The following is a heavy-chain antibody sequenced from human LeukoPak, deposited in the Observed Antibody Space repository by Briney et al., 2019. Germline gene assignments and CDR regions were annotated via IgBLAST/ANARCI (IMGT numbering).Heavy chain of an antibody. CDR3: AKTGSRGGTFRPSYYSYYMDV. CDR2: IRYDGINK. V-gene: IGHV3-30*02. CDR1: GFTFSNHG. D-gene: IGHD3-9*01. J-gene: IGHJ6*03. Sequence: GGSLRLSCAASGFTFSNHGMHWVRQAPGKGLEWVAFIRYDGINKYYADSVKGRFTISRDNSKNTIYLQMNSLRPEDTALYYCAKTGSRGGTFRPSYYSYYMDVWGKGTTVTVSS.